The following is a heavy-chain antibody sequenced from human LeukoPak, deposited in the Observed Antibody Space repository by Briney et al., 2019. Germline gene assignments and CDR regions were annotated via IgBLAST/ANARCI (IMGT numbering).Heavy chain of an antibody. D-gene: IGHD3-22*01. CDR3: ATDLGYYDSSGYYYKWFDP. V-gene: IGHV1-24*01. Sequence: ASVKVSCKVSGYTLTELSMHWVRQAPGKGLEWMGGFDPEDGETIYAQKFQGRVTMTEDTSTDTAYMELSSLRSEDTAVNYCATDLGYYDSSGYYYKWFDPWGQGTLVTVSS. CDR2: FDPEDGET. CDR1: GYTLTELS. J-gene: IGHJ5*02.